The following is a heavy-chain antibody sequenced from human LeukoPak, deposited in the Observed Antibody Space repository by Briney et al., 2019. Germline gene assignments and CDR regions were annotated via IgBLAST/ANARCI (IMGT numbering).Heavy chain of an antibody. CDR1: RFFLTDFK. J-gene: IGHJ5*02. CDR2: ISTSGSYI. CDR3: ARGNDEFAYDP. V-gene: IGHV3-21*01. Sequence: GGALRVSCVASRFFLTDFKMYWVRQAPRAGLELIAYISTSGSYIHYADSVKGRFTIYSDDTKNSQYLQMDSLAVDDTAIYFCARGNDEFAYDPWGQGTLVTVSS.